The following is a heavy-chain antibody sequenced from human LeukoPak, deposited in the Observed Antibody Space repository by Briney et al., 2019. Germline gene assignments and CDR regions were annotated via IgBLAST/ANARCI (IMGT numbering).Heavy chain of an antibody. CDR3: ARDRVPSTFVNWFDP. D-gene: IGHD1-1*01. CDR1: GYSFTSYF. J-gene: IGHJ5*02. CDR2: IIPILGIA. V-gene: IGHV1-69*04. Sequence: ASVRVSCKASGYSFTSYFVHWVRQAPGQGLEWMGRIIPILGIANYAQKFQGRVTITADKSTSTAYMELSSLRSEDTAVYYCARDRVPSTFVNWFDPWGQGTLVTVSS.